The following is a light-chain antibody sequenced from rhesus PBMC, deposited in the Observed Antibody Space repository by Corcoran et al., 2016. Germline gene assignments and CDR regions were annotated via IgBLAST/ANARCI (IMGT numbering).Light chain of an antibody. CDR2: GVS. Sequence: QAAPTQPPSVSGSPGQSVTISCTGTNSDIGTYNYVSWYQQHPDKAPKLMIYGVSKRPSGVSDHFTGSKSGNTASLTISGLQAEDEADYYCCSYTTSGTYVFGGGTRLTVL. J-gene: IGLJ1*01. V-gene: IGLV2S7*01. CDR3: CSYTTSGTYV. CDR1: NSDIGTYNY.